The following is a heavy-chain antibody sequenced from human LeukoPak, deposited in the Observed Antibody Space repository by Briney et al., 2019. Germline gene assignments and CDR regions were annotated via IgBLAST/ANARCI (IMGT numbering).Heavy chain of an antibody. CDR2: IRYDGSNK. Sequence: GGSLRLSCAASGFTFSSYGMHWVRQAPGKGLEWVAFIRYDGSNKYYADSVKGRFTISRDNSKNTLYLQMNSLRAEDTAVYYCAKRGSRYYYDSSGYSFYYYYMDVWGKGTTVTISS. J-gene: IGHJ6*03. CDR3: AKRGSRYYYDSSGYSFYYYYMDV. V-gene: IGHV3-30*02. CDR1: GFTFSSYG. D-gene: IGHD3-22*01.